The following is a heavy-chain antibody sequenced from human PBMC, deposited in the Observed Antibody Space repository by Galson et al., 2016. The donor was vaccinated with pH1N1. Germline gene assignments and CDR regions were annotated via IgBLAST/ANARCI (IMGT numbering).Heavy chain of an antibody. J-gene: IGHJ4*02. V-gene: IGHV3-30*18. CDR1: GFPFSTYG. CDR2: ISYHGENI. CDR3: AKGASAAATLDY. D-gene: IGHD6-13*01. Sequence: SPRLSCAASGFPFSTYGMHWVRQAPGKGLEWLAVISYHGENIHYADSVKGRFTISRDNSKNTLFLRMSRLRSQDTAVYYCAKGASAAATLDYWGRGTLLTVSS.